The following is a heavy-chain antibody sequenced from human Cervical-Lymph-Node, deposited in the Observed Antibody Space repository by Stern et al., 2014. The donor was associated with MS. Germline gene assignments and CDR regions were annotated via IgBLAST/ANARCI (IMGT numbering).Heavy chain of an antibody. CDR3: ARDSYGDYYFDY. V-gene: IGHV3-48*02. J-gene: IGHJ4*02. D-gene: IGHD4-17*01. CDR1: GFTFSTYS. Sequence: VQLVQSGGGLVQSGGSLRLSCAASGFTFSTYSMSWVRQAPGKGLEWISFISSSSSTIYYADSGKGRFTISRDNAKNSLYLQVNSLRDEDTAVYYCARDSYGDYYFDYWGQGTLVTVSS. CDR2: ISSSSSTI.